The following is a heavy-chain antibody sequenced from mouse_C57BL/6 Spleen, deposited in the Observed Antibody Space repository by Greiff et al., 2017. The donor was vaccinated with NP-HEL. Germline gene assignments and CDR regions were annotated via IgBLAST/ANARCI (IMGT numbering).Heavy chain of an antibody. CDR2: ISSGSSTI. CDR1: GFTFSDYG. CDR3: ARGCSSYNYYAMDY. D-gene: IGHD1-1*01. J-gene: IGHJ4*01. Sequence: DVMLVESGGGLVKPGGSLKLSCAASGFTFSDYGMHWVRQAPEKGLEWVAYISSGSSTIYYADTVKGRFTISRDNAKTTLFLQMTSLRSEDTAMYYCARGCSSYNYYAMDYWGQGTSVTVSS. V-gene: IGHV5-17*01.